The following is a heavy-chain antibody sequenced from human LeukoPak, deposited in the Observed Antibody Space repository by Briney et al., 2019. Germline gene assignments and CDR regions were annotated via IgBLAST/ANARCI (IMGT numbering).Heavy chain of an antibody. Sequence: PSETLSLTCTVSGDSSTHYYWNWIRQPPGKGLEWIGFIHSNGYTKYSSSLKSRVTISVHTSTKQFSLNVISVDAADSAVYYCTRALFSVNHHDLWGQGTLVTVSS. CDR3: TRALFSVNHHDL. CDR1: GDSSTHYY. CDR2: IHSNGYT. V-gene: IGHV4-59*01. J-gene: IGHJ4*02. D-gene: IGHD1-14*01.